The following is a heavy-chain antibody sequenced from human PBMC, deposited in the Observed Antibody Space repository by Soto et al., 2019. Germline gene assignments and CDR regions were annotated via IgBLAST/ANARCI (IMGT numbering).Heavy chain of an antibody. V-gene: IGHV4-31*03. CDR3: ARDSVTTGGFDF. Sequence: QVQLQESGPGLVKPSQTLSLTCTVSGDSISSGDYYWSWIRQHPGKGLEWIGYIDYSGNAYYTPSLKSRVTLSVDTSKNRFSLKLNSVTAADTAVYYCARDSVTTGGFDFWGQGTLVTVSS. CDR2: IDYSGNA. J-gene: IGHJ4*02. D-gene: IGHD4-17*01. CDR1: GDSISSGDYY.